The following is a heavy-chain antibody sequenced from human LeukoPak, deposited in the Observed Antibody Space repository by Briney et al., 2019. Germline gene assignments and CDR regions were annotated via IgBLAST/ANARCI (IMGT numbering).Heavy chain of an antibody. D-gene: IGHD6-13*01. CDR2: ISYDGSNK. CDR3: ARDVGMGIAAAGIFDY. V-gene: IGHV3-30-3*01. Sequence: PGGSLRFSCAASGFTFSSYAMHWVRQAPGKGLEWVAVISYDGSNKYYADSVKGRFTISRDNSKNTLYLQMNSLRAEDTAVYYCARDVGMGIAAAGIFDYWGQGTLVTVSS. CDR1: GFTFSSYA. J-gene: IGHJ4*02.